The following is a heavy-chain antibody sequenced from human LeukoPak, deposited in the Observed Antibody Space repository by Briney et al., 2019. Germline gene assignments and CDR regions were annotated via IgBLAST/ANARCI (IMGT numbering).Heavy chain of an antibody. J-gene: IGHJ4*02. CDR2: IRYDGSNK. CDR1: GFTFSSDG. V-gene: IGHV3-30*02. CDR3: AKGSSSSLVEAVY. D-gene: IGHD6-6*01. Sequence: GGSLRLSCAASGFTFSSDGMHWVRQAPGKGLEWVAFIRYDGSNKYYADSVKGRFTISRDNSKNTLYLQMNSLRAEDTDVYYCAKGSSSSLVEAVYWGQGTLVTVSS.